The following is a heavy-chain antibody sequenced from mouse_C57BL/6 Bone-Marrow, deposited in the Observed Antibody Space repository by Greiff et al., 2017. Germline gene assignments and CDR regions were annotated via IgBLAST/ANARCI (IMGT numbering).Heavy chain of an antibody. D-gene: IGHD2-12*01. Sequence: QVQLQQSGPELVKPGASVKISCKASGYTFTDYYINWVKQRPGQGLEWIGWIFPGSGSTYYNEKFKGKATLTVDKSSSTAYMLLSSLTSEDSAVYFWAREGLTTEGNDYAMDYWGQGTSVTVSS. CDR3: AREGLTTEGNDYAMDY. V-gene: IGHV1-75*01. J-gene: IGHJ4*01. CDR2: IFPGSGST. CDR1: GYTFTDYY.